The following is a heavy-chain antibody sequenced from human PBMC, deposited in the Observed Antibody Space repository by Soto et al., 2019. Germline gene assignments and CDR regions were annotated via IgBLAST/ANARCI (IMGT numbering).Heavy chain of an antibody. CDR3: ARYKAAPSPITIFGVVRPPYYYYGMDV. CDR1: GGTFSSYA. Sequence: GASVKVSCKASGGTFSSYAISWVRQAPGQGLEWMGGIIPIFGTANYAQKFQGRVTITADKSTSTAYMELSSRRSEDTAVYYCARYKAAPSPITIFGVVRPPYYYYGMDVWGQGTTVTVSS. V-gene: IGHV1-69*06. CDR2: IIPIFGTA. J-gene: IGHJ6*02. D-gene: IGHD3-3*01.